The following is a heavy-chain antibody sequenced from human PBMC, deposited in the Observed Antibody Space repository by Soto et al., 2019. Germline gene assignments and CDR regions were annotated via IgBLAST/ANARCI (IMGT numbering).Heavy chain of an antibody. J-gene: IGHJ6*02. CDR2: TSYDESIN. Sequence: GGPLRASYAGSGFSSGSDEMHCVRHAPGKGLEWLTFTSYDESINYYAVSVKGRFTMSRDNSKNLLYLQMNSLITEDTAVYYCVSLSTVSYYAVDVWGQGIVVSVSS. CDR3: VSLSTVSYYAVDV. D-gene: IGHD4-17*01. CDR1: GFSSGSDE. V-gene: IGHV3-30*04.